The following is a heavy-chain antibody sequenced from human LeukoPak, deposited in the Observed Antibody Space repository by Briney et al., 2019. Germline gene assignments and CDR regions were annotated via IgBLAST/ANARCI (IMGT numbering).Heavy chain of an antibody. D-gene: IGHD2-8*01. CDR3: ARASEANFDY. Sequence: PSETLSLTCAVYGGSFSGYYWSWIRQPPGKGLEWIGEINHSGSTNYNPSLKSRVTISVDTSKNQSSLKLSSVTAADTAVYYCARASEANFDYWGQGTLVTVSS. J-gene: IGHJ4*02. CDR2: INHSGST. V-gene: IGHV4-34*01. CDR1: GGSFSGYY.